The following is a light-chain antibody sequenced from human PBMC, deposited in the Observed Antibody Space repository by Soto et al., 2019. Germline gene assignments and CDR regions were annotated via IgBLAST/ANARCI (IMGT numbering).Light chain of an antibody. CDR2: NNN. CDR1: ISNIGAGYD. CDR3: QSYDSSLSGSV. V-gene: IGLV1-40*01. Sequence: QSVLTQPPSVSGAPGQRVTISCTGSISNIGAGYDVHWYQQLPGTAPKLLIYNNNNRPSGVPDRFSGSKSGTSASLAITGLQAEYEADYYCQSYDSSLSGSVFGGGTQLTVL. J-gene: IGLJ3*02.